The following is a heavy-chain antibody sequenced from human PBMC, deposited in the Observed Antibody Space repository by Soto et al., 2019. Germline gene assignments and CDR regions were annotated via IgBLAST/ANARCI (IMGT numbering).Heavy chain of an antibody. CDR1: TFSMYS. Sequence: EVQVVESGGGLVKPGGSLRLSCTFTFSMYSMNWVRQAPGKGLEWVASISSGSAYIKYAESVKGRFTISRDNAKNSLRLQMNSPRAEDTAIYHCARDQGGSYDSWFDPWGQGTLVTVSS. CDR2: ISSGSAYI. V-gene: IGHV3-21*06. CDR3: ARDQGGSYDSWFDP. J-gene: IGHJ5*02. D-gene: IGHD1-26*01.